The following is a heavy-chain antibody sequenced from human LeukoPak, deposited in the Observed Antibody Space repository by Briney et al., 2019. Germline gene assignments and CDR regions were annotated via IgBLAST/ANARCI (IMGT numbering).Heavy chain of an antibody. Sequence: SVKVSCKASGGSSRKFGINWVRQAPGQGLEWMGGFSPVFGTTKIAQKFQGRMTFNADESTDTTYMELSGLTSEDTAVYYCARVRRDAVVVTATPGSYYFAYWGQGTLVIVS. V-gene: IGHV1-69*01. D-gene: IGHD2-21*02. CDR3: ARVRRDAVVVTATPGSYYFAY. CDR2: FSPVFGTT. J-gene: IGHJ4*02. CDR1: GGSSRKFG.